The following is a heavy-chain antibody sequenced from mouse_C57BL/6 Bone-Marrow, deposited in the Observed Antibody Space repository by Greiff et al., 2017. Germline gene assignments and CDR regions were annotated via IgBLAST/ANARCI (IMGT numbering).Heavy chain of an antibody. V-gene: IGHV5-15*01. CDR2: ISNLAYSI. CDR1: GFTFSDYG. CDR3: ARLGYYYGHYAMDY. Sequence: EVKVVESGGGLVQPGGSLKLSCAASGFTFSDYGMAWVRQAPRKGPEWVAFISNLAYSIYYADTVTGRFTISRENAKNTLYREMSSLRSEDTAMYYCARLGYYYGHYAMDYWGQGTSVTVSS. J-gene: IGHJ4*01. D-gene: IGHD1-1*01.